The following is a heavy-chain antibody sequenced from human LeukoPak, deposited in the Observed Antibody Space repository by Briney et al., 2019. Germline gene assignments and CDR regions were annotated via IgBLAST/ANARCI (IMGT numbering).Heavy chain of an antibody. D-gene: IGHD3-22*01. CDR1: GFTFGDYA. CDR3: TRDGPDYYDSSGSDY. CDR2: IRGKAYGGTT. V-gene: IGHV3-49*04. J-gene: IGHJ4*02. Sequence: GGSLRLSCTASGFTFGDYAMSWVRQAPGKGLEWVGFIRGKAYGGTTEYAASVKGRFTISRDDSKSIAYLQMNSLKTEDTAVYYCTRDGPDYYDSSGSDYWGQGTLVTVSS.